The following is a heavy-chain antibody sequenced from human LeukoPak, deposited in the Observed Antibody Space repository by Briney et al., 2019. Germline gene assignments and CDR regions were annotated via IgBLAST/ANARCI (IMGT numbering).Heavy chain of an antibody. Sequence: GGSLRLSCAASGFSFSNYAMSWVRQAPGKGLEWVSGFSVSDARTYYADSVKGRFTISRDNSKNTLYLQMNSLRAEDTAVYYCAKDQLNRFCSGGSCSITHDYWGQGTLVTVSS. J-gene: IGHJ4*02. CDR2: FSVSDART. V-gene: IGHV3-23*01. CDR1: GFSFSNYA. D-gene: IGHD2-15*01. CDR3: AKDQLNRFCSGGSCSITHDY.